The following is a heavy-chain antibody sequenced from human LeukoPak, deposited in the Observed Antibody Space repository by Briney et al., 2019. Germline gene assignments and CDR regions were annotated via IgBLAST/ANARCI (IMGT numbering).Heavy chain of an antibody. V-gene: IGHV1-18*01. J-gene: IGHJ3*02. D-gene: IGHD3-22*01. CDR3: ARDKPFYYDSSGYDTTQTFDM. CDR2: ISAFNGNT. CDR1: GYTFTRYG. Sequence: ASVKVSCKASGYTFTRYGISWVRQAPGQGPEWMGWISAFNGNTNYAQKPQGRVTMTTDTSTSTAYMELRSLRSDDTAVYYCARDKPFYYDSSGYDTTQTFDMWGQGTVVTVSS.